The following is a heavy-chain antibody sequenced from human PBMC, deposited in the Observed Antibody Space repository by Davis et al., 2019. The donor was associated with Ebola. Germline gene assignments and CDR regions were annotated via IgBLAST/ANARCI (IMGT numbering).Heavy chain of an antibody. CDR2: IYYRGST. CDR3: ARQGVIYYYYGMDV. CDR1: GGSISSSSYY. J-gene: IGHJ6*02. D-gene: IGHD3-10*01. Sequence: MPSETLSLTCTVSGGSISSSSYYWGWIRQPPGKGLEWIGSIYYRGSTYYNPSLKSRVTISVDTSKNQFSLKLSSVTAADTAVYYCARQGVIYYYYGMDVWGQGTTVTVSS. V-gene: IGHV4-39*01.